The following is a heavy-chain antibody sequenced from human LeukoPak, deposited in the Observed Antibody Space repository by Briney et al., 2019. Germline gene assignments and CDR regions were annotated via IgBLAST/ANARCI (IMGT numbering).Heavy chain of an antibody. CDR2: ISSSSSYI. Sequence: PGGSLRLSCAASGFTFSSYSMNWVRQAPGKGLEWVSSISSSSSYIYYTDSVKGRFSISRDDAKNSLYLQMNSLRAEDTAVYYCAKGLGEFHWGQGTLVTVSS. CDR3: AKGLGEFH. D-gene: IGHD3-10*01. J-gene: IGHJ4*02. V-gene: IGHV3-21*04. CDR1: GFTFSSYS.